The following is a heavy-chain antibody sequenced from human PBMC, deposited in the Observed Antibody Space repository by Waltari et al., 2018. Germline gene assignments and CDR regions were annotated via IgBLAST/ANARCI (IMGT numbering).Heavy chain of an antibody. D-gene: IGHD3-3*01. Sequence: EVQLVESGGGLVQPGGSLRLSCAASGFTFSSYAMSWVRQAPGKGLEWVSAISGSGGSTYYADSVKCRFTISRDNSKNTLYRQRNSLRAEDTAVYYCAKDRSICGVVMCDYWGQGTLVTVSS. CDR3: AKDRSICGVVMCDY. CDR1: GFTFSSYA. V-gene: IGHV3-23*04. J-gene: IGHJ4*02. CDR2: ISGSGGST.